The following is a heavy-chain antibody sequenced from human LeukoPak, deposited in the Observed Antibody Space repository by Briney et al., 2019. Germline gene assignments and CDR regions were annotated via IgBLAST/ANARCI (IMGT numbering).Heavy chain of an antibody. CDR3: ARDLAMYSPDLDY. V-gene: IGHV1-2*02. Sequence: ASVKVSCKASGYTFTDYYLHWVRQAPGHGLEWMGWINPKTGVTKYAQNFQGRVTMTRDTSINTAYMEVSSLRSDDTAVFYCARDLAMYSPDLDYWGQGTLVTVSS. J-gene: IGHJ4*02. CDR1: GYTFTDYY. D-gene: IGHD1-26*01. CDR2: INPKTGVT.